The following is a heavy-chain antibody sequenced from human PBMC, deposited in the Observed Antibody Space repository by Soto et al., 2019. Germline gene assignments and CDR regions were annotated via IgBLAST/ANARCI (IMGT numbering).Heavy chain of an antibody. D-gene: IGHD6-13*01. V-gene: IGHV4-4*02. Sequence: QVQLQESGPGLVKPSGTLSLTCTVSNGSIRSTNWWSWVRQPPEKGLEWIGEIYHSERANYNPSLQSRVTISVDWSKNQFSLKLNSVTAADTAVYYYAGGITADDYWGQGTLVTVSS. J-gene: IGHJ4*02. CDR1: NGSIRSTNW. CDR3: AGGITADDY. CDR2: IYHSERA.